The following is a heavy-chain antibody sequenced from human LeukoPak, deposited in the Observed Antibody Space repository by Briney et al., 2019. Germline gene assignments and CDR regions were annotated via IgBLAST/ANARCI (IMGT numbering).Heavy chain of an antibody. V-gene: IGHV1-18*01. CDR3: ARTPPGYRLFHDAFDI. D-gene: IGHD5-12*01. CDR2: ISAYNGNT. CDR1: GYTFTSYG. Sequence: ASVKVSCKASGYTFTSYGISWVRQAPGQGLEWMGWISAYNGNTNYAQKLQGRVTMTTDTSTSTAYMELRSLRSDDTAVYYCARTPPGYRLFHDAFDIWGQGTMVTVSS. J-gene: IGHJ3*02.